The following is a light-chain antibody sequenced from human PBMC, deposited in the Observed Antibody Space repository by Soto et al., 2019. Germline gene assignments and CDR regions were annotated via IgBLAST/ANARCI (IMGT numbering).Light chain of an antibody. CDR2: KVF. CDR3: IQTAHWPYT. V-gene: IGKV2-30*01. Sequence: DVVMTQSPLSLPVTLGQSASISCTSSQSLVYADGNTYLNRLQQRPGQSPRRLIYKVFNRGSGVPDRFSGSASGSDFPLTLCRVEAEDIGVYYCIQTAHWPYTFGRGNKLEIK. CDR1: QSLVYADGNTY. J-gene: IGKJ2*01.